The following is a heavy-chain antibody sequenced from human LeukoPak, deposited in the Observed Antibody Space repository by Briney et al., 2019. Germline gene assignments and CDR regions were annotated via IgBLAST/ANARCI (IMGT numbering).Heavy chain of an antibody. CDR2: IYPGDSDS. D-gene: IGHD2-15*01. J-gene: IGHJ4*02. V-gene: IGHV5-51*01. CDR1: GYSFTSYW. CDR3: ARSYCSGGSCYDY. Sequence: GESLKISCKGSGYSFTSYWIGWVRQMPGKGLEWIGIIYPGDSDSRYSPSFQGQVTISADKSISTAYLQWSSLKASDTAMYYCARSYCSGGSCYDYWGQGTLVTVSS.